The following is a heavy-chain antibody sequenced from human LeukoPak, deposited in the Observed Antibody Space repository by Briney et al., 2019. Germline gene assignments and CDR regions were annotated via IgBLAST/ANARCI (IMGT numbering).Heavy chain of an antibody. Sequence: PSETLSLTCTVSGGSISSSSYYWGWIRQPPGKGLEWIGSIYYSGSTYYNPSLKSRVTISVDTSKNQFSLKLSSVTAADTAVYYRARPYSGSFYYLGQGTLVTVSS. D-gene: IGHD1-26*01. CDR1: GGSISSSSYY. V-gene: IGHV4-39*01. J-gene: IGHJ4*02. CDR3: ARPYSGSFYY. CDR2: IYYSGST.